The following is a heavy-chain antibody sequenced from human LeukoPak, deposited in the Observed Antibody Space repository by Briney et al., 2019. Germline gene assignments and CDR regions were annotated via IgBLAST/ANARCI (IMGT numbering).Heavy chain of an antibody. CDR1: GYRFNAYW. V-gene: IGHV5-51*01. CDR2: IYPNDSDT. CDR3: ARPNITSYYDSRGYDAFDV. J-gene: IGHJ3*01. D-gene: IGHD3-22*01. Sequence: GESLKISCKGSGYRFNAYWIAWVRQMPGKGVEWIGIIYPNDSDTRYSPTFQGQVTISADKSVRTAYLQWSSLKASDTAMYYCARPNITSYYDSRGYDAFDVWGQGTMVTV.